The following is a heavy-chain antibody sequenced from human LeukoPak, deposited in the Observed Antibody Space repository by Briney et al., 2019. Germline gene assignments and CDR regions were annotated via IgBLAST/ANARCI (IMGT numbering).Heavy chain of an antibody. CDR1: GYTFTSYG. J-gene: IGHJ6*02. D-gene: IGHD3-10*01. V-gene: IGHV1-18*01. Sequence: ASVKVSCKASGYTFTSYGISWVRQAPGQGLEWMGWISAYNGNTNYAQKLQGRVTMTTDTSTSTAYMELRSLRSDDTAVYYCARASGFYGSGSPPGVWGQGTTVTVSS. CDR3: ARASGFYGSGSPPGV. CDR2: ISAYNGNT.